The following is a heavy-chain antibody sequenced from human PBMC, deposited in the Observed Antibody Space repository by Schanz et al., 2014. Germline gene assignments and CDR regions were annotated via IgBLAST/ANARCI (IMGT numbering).Heavy chain of an antibody. Sequence: EVELVESGGGLVLPGGSLRLSCAASGFTFSTYAMSWVRQAPGKGLEWVSSISGSGGGTYYADSVKGRFTVSRDNSKNTLYLQMNSLRDEDTAMYYCAKRCSSTSCSHGAFDMWGQGTMVTVSS. CDR1: GFTFSTYA. J-gene: IGHJ3*02. V-gene: IGHV3-23*04. CDR2: ISGSGGGT. D-gene: IGHD2-2*01. CDR3: AKRCSSTSCSHGAFDM.